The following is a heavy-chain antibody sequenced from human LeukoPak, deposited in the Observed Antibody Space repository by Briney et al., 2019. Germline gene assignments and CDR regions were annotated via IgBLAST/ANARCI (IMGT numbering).Heavy chain of an antibody. CDR1: GYTFTSYG. CDR3: ARSPPLAVAGTFDY. D-gene: IGHD6-19*01. CDR2: ISAYNGNT. V-gene: IGHV1-18*01. J-gene: IGHJ4*02. Sequence: ASVKVSCEASGYTFTSYGISWVRQAPGQGLEWMGWISAYNGNTNYAQKLQGRVTMTTDTSTSTAYMELRSLRSDDTAVYYCARSPPLAVAGTFDYWGQGTLVTVSS.